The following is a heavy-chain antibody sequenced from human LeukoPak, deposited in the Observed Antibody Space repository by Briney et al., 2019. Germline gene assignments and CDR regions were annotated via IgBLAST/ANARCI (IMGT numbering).Heavy chain of an antibody. CDR2: INSDGSST. V-gene: IGHV3-74*01. CDR1: GFTFSSYW. CDR3: AKEGRKTGNTYGYEYDY. J-gene: IGHJ4*02. D-gene: IGHD5-18*01. Sequence: GGSLRLSCAASGFTFSSYWMHWVRQAPGKGLVWVSRINSDGSSTSYADYVKGQFTISRDNSKNTVYLHMNNLRAEDTAVYYCAKEGRKTGNTYGYEYDYWGQGTLVTVSS.